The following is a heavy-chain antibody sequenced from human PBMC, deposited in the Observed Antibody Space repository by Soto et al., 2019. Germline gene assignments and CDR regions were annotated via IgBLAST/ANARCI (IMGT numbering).Heavy chain of an antibody. V-gene: IGHV4-39*01. CDR2: IYYSGST. Sequence: SETLSLTCTVSGGSISSSSYYWGWIRQPPGKGLEWIGSIYYSGSTYYNPSLKSRVTISVDTSKNQFSLKLSSVTAADTAVYYCARHVEDAAAGTLHYYYYYGMDVWGQGTTVTVSS. D-gene: IGHD6-13*01. CDR1: GGSISSSSYY. J-gene: IGHJ6*02. CDR3: ARHVEDAAAGTLHYYYYYGMDV.